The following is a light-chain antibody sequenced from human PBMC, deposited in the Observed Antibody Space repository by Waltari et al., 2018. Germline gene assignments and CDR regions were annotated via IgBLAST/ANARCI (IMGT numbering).Light chain of an antibody. CDR1: ESVSSN. Sequence: EIVMTQSPDTLSVSPGERATLSCSASESVSSNLAWYQQKPGQAPRLLILGASPRATGIPARFSGSGSGTEFTLTISSLQSEDLAIYYCQQYTDWPPTWTFGQGTKVEIK. J-gene: IGKJ1*01. V-gene: IGKV3-15*01. CDR3: QQYTDWPPTWT. CDR2: GAS.